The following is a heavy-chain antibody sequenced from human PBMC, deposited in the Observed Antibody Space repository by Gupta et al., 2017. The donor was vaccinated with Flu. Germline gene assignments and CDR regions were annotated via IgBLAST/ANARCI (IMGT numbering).Heavy chain of an antibody. J-gene: IGHJ4*02. CDR2: ISSSGDNT. Sequence: EVQLLESGGGLVQPGGSLRLSCAASGFTFSNRAMSWVRQAPGKGLEWVSTISSSGDNTYYADSVKGRFTISRDNSKNTLYLQMNSLRAEDTAVYYCAHQTGFDYWGQGTLVTVSS. CDR3: AHQTGFDY. D-gene: IGHD1-14*01. V-gene: IGHV3-23*01. CDR1: GFTFSNRA.